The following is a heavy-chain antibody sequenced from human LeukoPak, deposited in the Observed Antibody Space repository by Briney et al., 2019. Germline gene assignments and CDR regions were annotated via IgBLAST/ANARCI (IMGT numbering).Heavy chain of an antibody. Sequence: GGSLRLSCAASGFSISSYEMNWVRQAPGKGLEWVSVISPSGGSTYSADSVKGRFTISRDNSKNTLYLQMNSLRAEDTALYYCAKNSGNSKQGAFDIWGQGTMVTVSS. D-gene: IGHD1-26*01. V-gene: IGHV3-23*01. CDR1: GFSISSYE. J-gene: IGHJ3*02. CDR2: ISPSGGST. CDR3: AKNSGNSKQGAFDI.